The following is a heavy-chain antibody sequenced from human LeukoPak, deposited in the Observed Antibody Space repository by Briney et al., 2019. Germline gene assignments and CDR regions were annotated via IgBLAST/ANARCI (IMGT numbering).Heavy chain of an antibody. D-gene: IGHD2-8*01. Sequence: PGGSLRLSCVASGFTFSSYGMHWVRQAPGKGLEWVAVIWYDGSNKYYADSVKGRFTISRGNSKNTLYLQMNTLRAEDAAVYYCAKRGVRPNYYFDYWGQGTLVTVSS. J-gene: IGHJ4*02. CDR1: GFTFSSYG. V-gene: IGHV3-33*06. CDR3: AKRGVRPNYYFDY. CDR2: IWYDGSNK.